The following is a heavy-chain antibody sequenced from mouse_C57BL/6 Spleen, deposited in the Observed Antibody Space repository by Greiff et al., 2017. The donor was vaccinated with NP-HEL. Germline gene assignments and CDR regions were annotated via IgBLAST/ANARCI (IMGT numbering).Heavy chain of an antibody. V-gene: IGHV2-5*01. CDR3: AKTDYYGSSYVGFAY. CDR2: IWRGGST. J-gene: IGHJ3*01. D-gene: IGHD1-1*01. Sequence: QVQLKQSGPGLVQPSPSLSITCTVSGFSLTSYGVHWVRQSPGKGLEWLGVIWRGGSTDYNAAFMSRLSITKDNSKSQVFFKMNSLQADDTAIYYCAKTDYYGSSYVGFAYWGQGTLVTVSA. CDR1: GFSLTSYG.